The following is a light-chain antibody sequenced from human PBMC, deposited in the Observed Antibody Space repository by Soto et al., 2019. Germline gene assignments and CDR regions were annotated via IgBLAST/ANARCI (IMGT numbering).Light chain of an antibody. J-gene: IGLJ1*01. CDR3: CSYAGSSTPYV. V-gene: IGLV2-23*02. CDR1: SSDVGSYNL. Sequence: QAGLTRPASVSGSPGQSITISCTGTSSDVGSYNLVSWYQQHPGKAPKLMIYEVSKRPSGVSNRFSGSKSGNTASLTISGLQAEDEADYYCCSYAGSSTPYVFGTGTKVTVL. CDR2: EVS.